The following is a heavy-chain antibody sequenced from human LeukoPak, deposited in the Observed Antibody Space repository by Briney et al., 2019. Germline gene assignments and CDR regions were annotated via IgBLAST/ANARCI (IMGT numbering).Heavy chain of an antibody. J-gene: IGHJ4*02. CDR1: GFTFTSYG. D-gene: IGHD4/OR15-4a*01. CDR2: VYSDGSNK. V-gene: IGHV3-33*01. CDR3: ARDWAGGASGFVDY. Sequence: GTSLRLSCAASGFTFTSYGLHWVRRPPGKGLEWVAVVYSDGSNKYYADSGRGRFTISRDNSKNTASLQMNSLRAEDTAMYYCARDWAGGASGFVDYWGKGTPVMVSS.